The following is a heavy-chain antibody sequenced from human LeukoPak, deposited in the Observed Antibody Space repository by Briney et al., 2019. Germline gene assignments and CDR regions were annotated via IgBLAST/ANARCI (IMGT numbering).Heavy chain of an antibody. CDR1: GGSISSGGYY. V-gene: IGHV4-31*03. CDR3: AREGSGEVHYGMDV. Sequence: SETLSLTCTVSGGSISSGGYYWSWIRQHPGKGLEWIGYIYYSGSTYYNPSLKSRVTISVDTSKNQFSLKLSSVTAAEKAVYYCAREGSGEVHYGMDVWGQGTTVTVSS. CDR2: IYYSGST. D-gene: IGHD6-25*01. J-gene: IGHJ6*02.